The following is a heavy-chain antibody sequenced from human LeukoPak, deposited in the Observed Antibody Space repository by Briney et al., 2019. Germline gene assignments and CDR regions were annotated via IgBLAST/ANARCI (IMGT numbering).Heavy chain of an antibody. CDR1: GFTLSSYA. Sequence: GGSLRLSCAASGFTLSSYAMSWVRQAPGKGLEWVSAISGSGGSTYYADSVKGRFTMSRANSKTTLYLQMNRLRAEDTAVYYCAKHHRDTMIVPYWGQGTLVTVSS. CDR3: AKHHRDTMIVPY. D-gene: IGHD3-22*01. CDR2: ISGSGGST. V-gene: IGHV3-23*01. J-gene: IGHJ4*02.